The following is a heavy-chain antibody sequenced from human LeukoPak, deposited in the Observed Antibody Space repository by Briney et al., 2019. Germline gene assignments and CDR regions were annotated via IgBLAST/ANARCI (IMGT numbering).Heavy chain of an antibody. CDR2: ISAYNGNT. J-gene: IGHJ4*02. CDR1: GYTFTSYG. D-gene: IGHD1-1*01. V-gene: IGHV1-18*01. Sequence: GASVKVPCKASGYTFTSYGISWVRQAPGQGLEWMGWISAYNGNTNYAQKLQGRVTMTTDTSTSTAYMELRSLRSDDTAVYYCARDRRDWNDQVFYYWGQGTLVTVSS. CDR3: ARDRRDWNDQVFYY.